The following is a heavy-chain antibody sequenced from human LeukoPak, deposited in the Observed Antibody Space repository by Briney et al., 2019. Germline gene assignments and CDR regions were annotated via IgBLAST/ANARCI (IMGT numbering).Heavy chain of an antibody. J-gene: IGHJ4*02. CDR3: ASFYYNSGYGAFDI. Sequence: GGSLRLSCAASGFTFSSYGMSWVRQAPGKGLEWVSTISGSGGSTFYADSVKGRFTISRDNSKNTLYLQMNNLRAEDTAVYYCASFYYNSGYGAFDIWGQGTLVTVSS. CDR2: ISGSGGST. CDR1: GFTFSSYG. D-gene: IGHD3-10*01. V-gene: IGHV3-23*01.